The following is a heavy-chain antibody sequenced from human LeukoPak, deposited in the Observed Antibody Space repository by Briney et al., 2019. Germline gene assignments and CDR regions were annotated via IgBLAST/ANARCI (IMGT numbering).Heavy chain of an antibody. Sequence: GGSLRLSCAASGFTVSSNYMSWVRQAPGKGLEWVSVIYSGGSTYYADSVKGRFTISRDNSKNTLYLQMNSLRAEDTAVYYRARGSTALSLDYWGQGTLVTVSS. CDR2: IYSGGST. CDR3: ARGSTALSLDY. V-gene: IGHV3-53*01. CDR1: GFTVSSNY. J-gene: IGHJ4*02. D-gene: IGHD5-18*01.